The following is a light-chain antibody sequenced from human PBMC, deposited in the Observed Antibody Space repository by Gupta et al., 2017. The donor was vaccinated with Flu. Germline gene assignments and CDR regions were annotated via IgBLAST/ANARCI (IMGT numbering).Light chain of an antibody. V-gene: IGKV3-20*01. J-gene: IGKJ4*01. Sequence: EIVLTQSPGTLSLSPGGRATLSCRASQSVNSNYVAWFQQKSGQAPRLLIYGASSRATGIPDRFSGSGSGTDFTLTISGLEPGDCAVYYCQQYTTSPLTFGGGTKVEIK. CDR1: QSVNSNY. CDR3: QQYTTSPLT. CDR2: GAS.